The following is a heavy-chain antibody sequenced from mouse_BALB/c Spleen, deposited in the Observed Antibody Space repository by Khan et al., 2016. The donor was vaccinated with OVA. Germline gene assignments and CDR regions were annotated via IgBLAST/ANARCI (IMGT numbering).Heavy chain of an antibody. J-gene: IGHJ2*01. CDR1: DYIFTDYA. D-gene: IGHD2-3*01. CDR2: ISTYSGNT. Sequence: QVQLKESGPELVRPGVSVKISCKGSDYIFTDYAMHWVKQSHAKSLEWIGLISTYSGNTNYNQKFKGKATMTVDKSSSTAYMELARLTSEDSAIYYRARPAYDGYYDYWGQGTTLTVSS. V-gene: IGHV1S137*01. CDR3: ARPAYDGYYDY.